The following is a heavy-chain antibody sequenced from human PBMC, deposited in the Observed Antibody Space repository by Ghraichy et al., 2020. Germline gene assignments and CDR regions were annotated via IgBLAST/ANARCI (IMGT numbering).Heavy chain of an antibody. Sequence: GGSLRLSCAASGFTFTNYAMSWVRQAPGKGLEWVSGITGSGGTTYYADSVKGRFTISRDNSKNTLCLQMNTLRAEDTAVYYCAKERNSGRPFAFDIWGQGTMVTVSS. CDR3: AKERNSGRPFAFDI. D-gene: IGHD5-24*01. V-gene: IGHV3-23*01. CDR2: ITGSGGTT. CDR1: GFTFTNYA. J-gene: IGHJ3*02.